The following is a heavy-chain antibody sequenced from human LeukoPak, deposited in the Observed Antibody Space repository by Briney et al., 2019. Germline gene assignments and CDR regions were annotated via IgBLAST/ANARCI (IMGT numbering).Heavy chain of an antibody. D-gene: IGHD5-12*01. Sequence: GGSLRLSCAASGFTFSSYSMNWVRQAPGKGLEWVSSISSSSSYIYYADSVKGRFTISRDNAKNSLYLQMNSLRAEDTAVYYCARERLEWLRKRHYYYGMGVWGQGTTVTVSS. CDR3: ARERLEWLRKRHYYYGMGV. V-gene: IGHV3-21*01. CDR2: ISSSSSYI. CDR1: GFTFSSYS. J-gene: IGHJ6*02.